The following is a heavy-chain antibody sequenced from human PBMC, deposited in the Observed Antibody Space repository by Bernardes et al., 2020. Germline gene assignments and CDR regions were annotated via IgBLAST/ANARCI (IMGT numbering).Heavy chain of an antibody. CDR1: GFIFSSYC. V-gene: IGHV3-74*01. Sequence: GGSLRLSCAASGFIFSSYCMHWVRQAPGKGLVLVSRINSDGSRTSHADSVKGRFTISRDNAKNTLYLQMNSLRAEDTAVYYCARDSGVATSWGQGTMVTVSS. CDR3: ARDSGVATS. J-gene: IGHJ3*01. D-gene: IGHD5-12*01. CDR2: INSDGSRT.